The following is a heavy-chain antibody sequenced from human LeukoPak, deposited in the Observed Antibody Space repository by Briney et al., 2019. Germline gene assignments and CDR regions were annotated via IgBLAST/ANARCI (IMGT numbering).Heavy chain of an antibody. D-gene: IGHD3-22*01. Sequence: GASVKVSCKASGYTFTSYGISWVRQAPGQGLEWMGRISAYNGNTNYAQKLQGRVTMTTDTSTSTAYMELRSLRSDDTAVYYCARVQYYYDSSGYHTYYFDYWGQGTLVTVSS. CDR1: GYTFTSYG. CDR3: ARVQYYYDSSGYHTYYFDY. V-gene: IGHV1-18*01. CDR2: ISAYNGNT. J-gene: IGHJ4*02.